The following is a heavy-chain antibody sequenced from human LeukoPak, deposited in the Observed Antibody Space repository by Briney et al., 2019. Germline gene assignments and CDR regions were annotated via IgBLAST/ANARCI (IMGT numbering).Heavy chain of an antibody. D-gene: IGHD3-22*01. Sequence: ASVTVSYTASGYTFTTYGISWVRQAPGQGREWMGWISAYNGNTNYAQKLQGRVTMTTDTSTSTAYMELRSLRSDDTAVYYCARLREGMIVVIFDYRGQGTLVTVSS. CDR2: ISAYNGNT. CDR1: GYTFTTYG. V-gene: IGHV1-18*01. CDR3: ARLREGMIVVIFDY. J-gene: IGHJ4*02.